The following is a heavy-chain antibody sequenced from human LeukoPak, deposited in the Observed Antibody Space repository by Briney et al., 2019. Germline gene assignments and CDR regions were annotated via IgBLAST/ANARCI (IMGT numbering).Heavy chain of an antibody. D-gene: IGHD6-13*01. V-gene: IGHV3-30-3*01. CDR2: ISYDGSNK. J-gene: IGHJ4*02. CDR3: AKDSPPIAAAGPPHFDY. CDR1: GFTFSSYA. Sequence: PGGSLRLSCAASGFTFSSYAMHWVRQAPGKGLEWVAVISYDGSNKYYADSVKGRFTISRDNSKNTLYLQMNSLRAEDTAVYYCAKDSPPIAAAGPPHFDYWGQGTLVTVSS.